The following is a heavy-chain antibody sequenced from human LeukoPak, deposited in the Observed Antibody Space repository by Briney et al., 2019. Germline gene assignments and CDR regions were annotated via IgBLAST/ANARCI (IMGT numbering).Heavy chain of an antibody. CDR3: AGVRSSGWHYYHGMDV. J-gene: IGHJ6*04. CDR2: ISSSTSYI. Sequence: GGSLRLSCAASGFTFSSYSMNWVRQAPGKGLELVSSISSSTSYIYYAYSVKGRFTISRDNAKNSLYLQMNSLRAEDTAVYYCAGVRSSGWHYYHGMDVWGKGTTVTVFS. CDR1: GFTFSSYS. V-gene: IGHV3-21*01. D-gene: IGHD6-19*01.